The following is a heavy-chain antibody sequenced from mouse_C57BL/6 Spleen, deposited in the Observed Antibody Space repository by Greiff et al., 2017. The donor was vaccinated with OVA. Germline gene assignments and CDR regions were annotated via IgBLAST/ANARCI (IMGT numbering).Heavy chain of an antibody. D-gene: IGHD1-1*01. V-gene: IGHV2-5*01. CDR1: GFSLTSYG. J-gene: IGHJ1*03. CDR2: IWRGGST. Sequence: QVQLKESGPGLVQPSQSLSITCTVSGFSLTSYGVYWVRQSPGKGLEWLGVIWRGGSTDYNAAFMSRLSITKDNSKSQVFFKMNSLQADDTAIYYCAKKGDYGSSLWYFDVWGTGTTVTVSS. CDR3: AKKGDYGSSLWYFDV.